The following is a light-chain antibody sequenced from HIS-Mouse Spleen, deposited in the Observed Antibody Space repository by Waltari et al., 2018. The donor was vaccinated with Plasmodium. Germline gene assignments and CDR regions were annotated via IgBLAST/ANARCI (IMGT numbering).Light chain of an antibody. CDR2: AAS. V-gene: IGKV1-39*01. CDR1: QSISSY. CDR3: QQSYSTWT. Sequence: DIQMTQSPSSLSASEGDRVTITCRARQSISSYLNWYQQKPGKAPKLLIYAASSLQSGVPSRFSGSGSVTDFTLTISSLQPEDFATYNCQQSYSTWTFGPGTKVEIK. J-gene: IGKJ1*01.